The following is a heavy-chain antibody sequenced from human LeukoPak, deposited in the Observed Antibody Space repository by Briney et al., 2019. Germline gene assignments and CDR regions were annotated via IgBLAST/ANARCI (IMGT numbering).Heavy chain of an antibody. CDR2: ISSSSSTI. Sequence: GGSLRLSCAASGFTFSSYSMNWVRQAPGKGLEWVSYISSSSSTIYYADSVKGRFTISRDNAKNSLYLQMNSLRAEDTAVYYCARDQAYCSSTSCYEDAFDIWGQGTMVTVSS. J-gene: IGHJ3*02. CDR3: ARDQAYCSSTSCYEDAFDI. D-gene: IGHD2-2*01. CDR1: GFTFSSYS. V-gene: IGHV3-48*04.